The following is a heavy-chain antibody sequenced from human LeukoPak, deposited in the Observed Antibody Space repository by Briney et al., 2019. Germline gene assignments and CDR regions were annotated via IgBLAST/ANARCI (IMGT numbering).Heavy chain of an antibody. CDR3: ARDYYYDSSGYRLDY. CDR2: INPNSGGT. D-gene: IGHD3-22*01. J-gene: IGHJ4*02. Sequence: ASVKVSCKASGYTFTGYYMHWVRQAPGQGLEWMGWINPNSGGTNYAQKFQGRVTMTRDTSISTAYMELSRLRSDDTVVYYCARDYYYDSSGYRLDYWGQGTLVTVSS. V-gene: IGHV1-2*02. CDR1: GYTFTGYY.